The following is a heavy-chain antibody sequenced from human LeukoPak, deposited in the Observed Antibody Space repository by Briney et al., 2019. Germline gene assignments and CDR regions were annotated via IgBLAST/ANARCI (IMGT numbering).Heavy chain of an antibody. CDR2: IYTSGST. CDR1: GGSISSYY. V-gene: IGHV4-4*07. CDR3: ARDFSPAIGYCSSTSCAFDY. Sequence: SETLSLTCTVSGGSISSYYWSWIRQPAGKGLEWIGRIYTSGSTNYNPYLKSRVTMSVDTSKNQFSLKLSSVTAADTAVYYCARDFSPAIGYCSSTSCAFDYWGQGTLVTVSS. J-gene: IGHJ4*02. D-gene: IGHD2-2*01.